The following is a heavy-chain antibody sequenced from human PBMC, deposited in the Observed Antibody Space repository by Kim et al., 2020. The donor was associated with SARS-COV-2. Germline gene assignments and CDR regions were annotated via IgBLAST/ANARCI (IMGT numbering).Heavy chain of an antibody. V-gene: IGHV3-66*01. CDR1: GFTVSSNY. D-gene: IGHD3-22*01. CDR2: IYSGGST. Sequence: GGSLRLSCAASGFTVSSNYMSWVRQAPGKGLEWVSVIYSGGSTYYADSVKGRFTISRDNSKNTLYLQMNSLRAEDTAVYYCARDGSEKSGYYYLPSPNYYGMDVWGQGTTVTVSS. J-gene: IGHJ6*02. CDR3: ARDGSEKSGYYYLPSPNYYGMDV.